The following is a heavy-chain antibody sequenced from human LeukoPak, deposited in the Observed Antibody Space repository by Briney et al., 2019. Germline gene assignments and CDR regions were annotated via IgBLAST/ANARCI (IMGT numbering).Heavy chain of an antibody. D-gene: IGHD3-22*01. J-gene: IGHJ4*02. CDR2: ISTSGSNI. CDR3: ARALYYYDSSGYQYYFDY. CDR1: GFTFSSYE. V-gene: IGHV3-48*03. Sequence: GGSLRLSCAASGFTFSSYEMNWVRQAPGKGLEWVSYISTSGSNIYYADSVKGRFTISRDNAKNSLYLQMNSLRAEDTAVYYCARALYYYDSSGYQYYFDYWGQGTLVTVSS.